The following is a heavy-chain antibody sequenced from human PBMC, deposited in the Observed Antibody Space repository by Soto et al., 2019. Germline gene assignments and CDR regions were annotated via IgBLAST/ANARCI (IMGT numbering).Heavy chain of an antibody. Sequence: GSLRLSCTGSGFTFGNYGMHWVRQAPGKGLEWVASTSYDGNNKYYADSLKGRSTISRDNSKKMVYLQMTSLGPEDTAVYYCAKGGGSARDFDYWGQGALVTVSS. CDR2: TSYDGNNK. D-gene: IGHD1-26*01. CDR1: GFTFGNYG. V-gene: IGHV3-30*18. J-gene: IGHJ4*02. CDR3: AKGGGSARDFDY.